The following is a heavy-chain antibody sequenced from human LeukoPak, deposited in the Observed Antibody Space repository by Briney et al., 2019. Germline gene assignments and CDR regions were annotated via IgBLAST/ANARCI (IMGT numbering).Heavy chain of an antibody. CDR2: INGGGSPI. D-gene: IGHD2-15*01. V-gene: IGHV3-48*01. CDR3: VRDNPRCCGVVPANIDDY. Sequence: GGSLRLSCAASGFIFSRDSMNWVRQAPGKGLEWVSYINGGGSPIFYADSVRGRFTISRDNAKNSLYLQMNSLRAEDTAVYYCVRDNPRCCGVVPANIDDYWGQGTLVTVSS. J-gene: IGHJ4*02. CDR1: GFIFSRDS.